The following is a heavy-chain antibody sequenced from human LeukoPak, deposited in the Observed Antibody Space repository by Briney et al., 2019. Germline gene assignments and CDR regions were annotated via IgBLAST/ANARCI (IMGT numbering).Heavy chain of an antibody. CDR1: GYTLTELS. Sequence: ASVKVSCKVSGYTLTELSMHWVRQAPGKGLEWMGGFDPEDGETIYAQKFQGRVTMTEDTSTDTAYMELRSLRSDDTAVYYCARDAPNWNYGYYYGMDVWGQGTTVTVSS. CDR2: FDPEDGET. J-gene: IGHJ6*02. D-gene: IGHD1-7*01. V-gene: IGHV1-24*01. CDR3: ARDAPNWNYGYYYGMDV.